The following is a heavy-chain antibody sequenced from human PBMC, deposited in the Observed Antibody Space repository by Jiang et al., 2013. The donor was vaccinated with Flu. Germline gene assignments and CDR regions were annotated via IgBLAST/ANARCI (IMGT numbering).Heavy chain of an antibody. J-gene: IGHJ5*02. CDR2: ISGYNGQT. CDR1: GYTFTSYG. Sequence: SCKASGYTFTSYGISWVRQAPGQGLEWIGWISGYNGQTNYTQKFQGRVTMTTDTSTRTVFMELRSLRSDDTAVYYCARADRGSRIDPWGQGTLVTVSS. CDR3: ARADRGSRIDP. V-gene: IGHV1-18*01.